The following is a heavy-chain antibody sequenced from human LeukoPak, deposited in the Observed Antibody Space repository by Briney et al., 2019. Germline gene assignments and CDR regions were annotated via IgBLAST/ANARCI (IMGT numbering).Heavy chain of an antibody. Sequence: SVKVSCKASGGTFSSYAISWVRQAPGQGLEWMGRIIPILGIANYAQKFQGRVTITADKSTSTAYMELSSLRSEDTAVYYCARGLGWELLWGDYWGQGTLVTVSS. CDR3: ARGLGWELLWGDY. CDR1: GGTFSSYA. V-gene: IGHV1-69*04. D-gene: IGHD1-26*01. J-gene: IGHJ4*02. CDR2: IIPILGIA.